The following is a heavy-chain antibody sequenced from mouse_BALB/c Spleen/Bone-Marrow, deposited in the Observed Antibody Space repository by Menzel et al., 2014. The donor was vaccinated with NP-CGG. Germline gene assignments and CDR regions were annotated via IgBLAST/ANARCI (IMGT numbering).Heavy chain of an antibody. V-gene: IGHV3-8*02. J-gene: IGHJ4*01. Sequence: EVMLVESGPSLVKPSQTLSLTCSVTGDSIXSGYWNWIRKFPGNKLEYMGYISYSGSTHYNPSLKSRISITRDTSKNQYYLQLNSVTTEDTATYYCATGNAMDYWGQGTSVTVSS. CDR2: ISYSGST. CDR1: GDSIXSGY. D-gene: IGHD4-1*01. CDR3: ATGNAMDY.